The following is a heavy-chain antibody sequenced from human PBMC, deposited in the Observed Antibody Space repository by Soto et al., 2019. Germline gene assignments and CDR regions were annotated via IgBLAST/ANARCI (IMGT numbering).Heavy chain of an antibody. CDR1: GFTFSSYA. CDR3: ARTKLSRGGDYYYYGMDV. CDR2: ISGSGGST. D-gene: IGHD1-1*01. V-gene: IGHV3-23*01. Sequence: GGSLRLSCAASGFTFSSYAMSWVRQAPGKGLEWVSAISGSGGSTYYADSVKGRFTISRDNSKNTLYLQMNSLRAEDTAVYYCARTKLSRGGDYYYYGMDVWGQGTTVTVSS. J-gene: IGHJ6*02.